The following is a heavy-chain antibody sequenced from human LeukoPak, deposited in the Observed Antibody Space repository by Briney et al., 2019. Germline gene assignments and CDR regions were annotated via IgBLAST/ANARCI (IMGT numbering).Heavy chain of an antibody. V-gene: IGHV3-11*01. J-gene: IGHJ4*02. CDR1: GFTFSSYA. D-gene: IGHD3-10*01. CDR2: ISSSGSTI. CDR3: ASPFTMVRGVKPFDY. Sequence: GGSLRLSCAASGFTFSSYAMSWIRQAPGKGLEWVSYISSSGSTIYYADSVKGRFTISRDNAKNSLYLQMNSLRAEDTAVYYCASPFTMVRGVKPFDYWGQGTLVTVSS.